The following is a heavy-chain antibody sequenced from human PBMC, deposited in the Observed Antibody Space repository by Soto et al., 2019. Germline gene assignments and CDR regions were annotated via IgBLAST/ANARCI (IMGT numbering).Heavy chain of an antibody. CDR3: ASLGRHG. Sequence: PGGSLKIACAASGFTFRISWMDWARQVPGKGPEWVANINQDGSGKNYVDSVKGRFTISRDNAKNSLYLQMNSLRAEDTAVYYCASLGRHGWGQGTTVTVSS. CDR1: GFTFRISW. V-gene: IGHV3-7*01. CDR2: INQDGSGK. D-gene: IGHD3-16*01. J-gene: IGHJ6*02.